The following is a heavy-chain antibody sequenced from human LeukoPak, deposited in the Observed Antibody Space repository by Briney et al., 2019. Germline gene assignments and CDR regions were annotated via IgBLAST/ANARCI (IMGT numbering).Heavy chain of an antibody. D-gene: IGHD2-15*01. CDR1: GFTLSSYW. J-gene: IGHJ3*02. CDR2: IKQDGSEK. Sequence: GGSLRLSCAASGFTLSSYWMSWVRQAPGKGLEWVANIKQDGSEKYYVDSVKGRFTISRDNAKNSLYLQMNSLRAEDTAVYYCARDPLDINAFDIWGQGTMVTVSS. V-gene: IGHV3-7*01. CDR3: ARDPLDINAFDI.